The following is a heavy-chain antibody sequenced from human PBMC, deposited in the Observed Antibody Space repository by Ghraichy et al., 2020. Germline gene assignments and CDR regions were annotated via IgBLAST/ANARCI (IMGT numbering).Heavy chain of an antibody. D-gene: IGHD7-27*01. V-gene: IGHV1-2*02. J-gene: IGHJ4*02. CDR3: ARDPWAKYYFDY. CDR2: INPNSGGT. Sequence: ASVKVSCKASGYTFTGYYMHWVRQAPGQGLEWMGWINPNSGGTNYAQKFQGRVPMTRDTSISTAYMELSRLRSDDPAVYYCARDPWAKYYFDYWGQGTLVTVST. CDR1: GYTFTGYY.